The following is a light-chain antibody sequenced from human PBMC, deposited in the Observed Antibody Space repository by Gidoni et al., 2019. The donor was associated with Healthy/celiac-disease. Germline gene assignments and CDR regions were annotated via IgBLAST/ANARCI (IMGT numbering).Light chain of an antibody. CDR3: QQYGSSPGT. Sequence: EIVLTQSPGTLSLSPGERATLSCRASQSVSGSYLAWYQQKPGQAPRLLIYGASSRATGIPDRVSGSGSGTDFTLTISRLEPEDFAVYYCQQYGSSPGTFGGGTKVEIK. CDR1: QSVSGSY. CDR2: GAS. J-gene: IGKJ4*01. V-gene: IGKV3-20*01.